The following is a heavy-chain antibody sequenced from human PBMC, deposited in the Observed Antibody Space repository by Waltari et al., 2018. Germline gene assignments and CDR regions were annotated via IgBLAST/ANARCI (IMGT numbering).Heavy chain of an antibody. J-gene: IGHJ2*01. CDR3: ARHPAMTIMLWYFDL. CDR1: GGSISSSSYY. Sequence: QLQLQESGPGLVKPSETLSLTCTVSGGSISSSSYYWGWIRQPPGKWLGWIGSIYYRGSTSYNPSLKSRVTISVDTSKNQFSLKLSSVTAADTAVYYCARHPAMTIMLWYFDLWGRGTLVTVSS. D-gene: IGHD2-8*01. V-gene: IGHV4-39*01. CDR2: IYYRGST.